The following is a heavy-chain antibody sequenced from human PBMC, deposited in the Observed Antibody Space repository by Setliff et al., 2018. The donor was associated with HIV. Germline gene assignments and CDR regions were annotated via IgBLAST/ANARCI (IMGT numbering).Heavy chain of an antibody. V-gene: IGHV3-11*01. CDR1: GFTFSDHY. D-gene: IGHD6-6*01. J-gene: IGHJ5*02. CDR2: ISNSGSTI. Sequence: GESLKISCAASGFTFSDHYMSWIRQAPGKGLEWVSYISNSGSTIHYADSVKGRFTISRDNAKNSLYLQMNSLRAEDTAVYYCAKERIAARPFNWFDPWGQGTLVTVSS. CDR3: AKERIAARPFNWFDP.